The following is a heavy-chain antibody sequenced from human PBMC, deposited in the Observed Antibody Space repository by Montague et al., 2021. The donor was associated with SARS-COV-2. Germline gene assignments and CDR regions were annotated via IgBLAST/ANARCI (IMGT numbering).Heavy chain of an antibody. CDR1: GFSLSATGIS. Sequence: PALVKPTQTLTLTCTFSGFSLSATGISVSWIRQPPGKALEWLALXDWXGSEYHSTSVKTRLTISRDTSKNQVVLTMTNMDPVDTATYFCARSAYYSNYFDYWGQGTLVTVSS. CDR2: XDWXGSE. D-gene: IGHD3-22*01. CDR3: ARSAYYSNYFDY. J-gene: IGHJ4*02. V-gene: IGHV2-70*01.